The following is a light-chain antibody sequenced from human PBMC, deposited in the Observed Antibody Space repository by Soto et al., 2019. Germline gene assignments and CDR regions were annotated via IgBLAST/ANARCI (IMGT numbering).Light chain of an antibody. CDR1: KLGEKY. CDR3: QAWDSTTAV. CDR2: QDA. V-gene: IGLV3-1*01. J-gene: IGLJ3*02. Sequence: SYELTQAPSVSVSPGQTASITCSGDKLGEKYACWYQQKPGQSPVLVIYQDAKRPSGIPERFSGSNSGNTATLTISGTQVVDEGDYYCQAWDSTTAVFGGGTKVTVL.